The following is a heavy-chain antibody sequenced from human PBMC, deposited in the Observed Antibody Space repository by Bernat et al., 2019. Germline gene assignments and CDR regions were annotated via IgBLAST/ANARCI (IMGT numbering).Heavy chain of an antibody. CDR2: IYYSGST. J-gene: IGHJ3*02. CDR3: ARAGEQWHRGAFSI. D-gene: IGHD6-19*01. CDR1: GGSISSYY. V-gene: IGHV4-59*01. Sequence: QVQLQESGPGLVKPSETLSLTCTVSGGSISSYYWSWIRQPPGKGLEWIGYIYYSGSTNYNPSLKSRVTISVDTSKNQFSLKLSSVTAADTAVYYCARAGEQWHRGAFSIWGQGTMVTVSS.